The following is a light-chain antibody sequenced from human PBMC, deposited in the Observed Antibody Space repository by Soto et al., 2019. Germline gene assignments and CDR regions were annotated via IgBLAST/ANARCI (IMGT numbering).Light chain of an antibody. V-gene: IGKV3-20*01. CDR2: GAS. CDR1: ETVSKNY. J-gene: IGKJ4*01. Sequence: EIVLTQFPGTLSLSPGKSATLSCRASETVSKNYLAWFQKKPGQAPKLLIYGASIRATDIPDRFSGSGSGTDFTLTVRRLEPEDFAGYDCQHYDTAHLSFGGGTRVEI. CDR3: QHYDTAHLS.